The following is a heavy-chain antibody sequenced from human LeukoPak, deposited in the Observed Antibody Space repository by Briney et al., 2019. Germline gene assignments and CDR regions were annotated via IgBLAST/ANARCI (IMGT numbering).Heavy chain of an antibody. V-gene: IGHV3-74*01. J-gene: IGHJ5*02. CDR2: IASDGSST. CDR3: AKGRKYSSSWLPPFDP. CDR1: GFTFSGYW. D-gene: IGHD6-13*01. Sequence: GGSLRLSCAASGFTFSGYWMNWVRQAPGKGLVWVSRIASDGSSTTYADSVKGRFSISRDNAKNTLYLQMNSLRAEDTAVYYCAKGRKYSSSWLPPFDPWGQGTLVTVSS.